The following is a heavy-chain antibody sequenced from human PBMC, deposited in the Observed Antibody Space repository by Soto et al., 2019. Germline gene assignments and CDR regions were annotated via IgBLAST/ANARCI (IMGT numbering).Heavy chain of an antibody. Sequence: QVQLVESGGGVVQPGRSLRLSCAASGFTFNNYGMHWDRQAPGKGLEWVAVISNDGSDKYYADSVKGRLTISRDNSKNTVYLQMNSLRAEDTAVYYCAKDQGIAASHGIDWGQGTMVTVSS. D-gene: IGHD6-13*01. J-gene: IGHJ3*01. CDR2: ISNDGSDK. V-gene: IGHV3-30*18. CDR1: GFTFNNYG. CDR3: AKDQGIAASHGID.